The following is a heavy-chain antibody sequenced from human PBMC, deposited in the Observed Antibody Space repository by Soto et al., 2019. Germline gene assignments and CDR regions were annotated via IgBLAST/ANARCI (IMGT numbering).Heavy chain of an antibody. D-gene: IGHD6-19*01. J-gene: IGHJ5*02. CDR2: ISSSSSYI. CDR1: GFTFSSYS. CDR3: ARVEAVAGTDWFDP. V-gene: IGHV3-21*01. Sequence: GGSLRLSCAASGFTFSSYSMNWVRQAPGKGLEWVSSISSSSSYIYYADSVKGRFTISRDNAKNSLYLQMNSLRAEDTAVYYCARVEAVAGTDWFDPWGQGTLVTVSS.